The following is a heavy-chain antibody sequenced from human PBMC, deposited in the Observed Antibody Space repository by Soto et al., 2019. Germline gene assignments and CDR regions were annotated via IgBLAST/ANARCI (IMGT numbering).Heavy chain of an antibody. J-gene: IGHJ3*02. CDR1: GFTFSSYG. D-gene: IGHD2-2*01. CDR3: AKDRSQYQLPHDAFDI. V-gene: IGHV3-30*18. Sequence: PGGSLRLSCAASGFTFSSYGMHWVRQAPGKGLEWVAVISYDGSNKYYADSVKGRFTISRDNSKNTLYLQMNSLRAEDTAVYYCAKDRSQYQLPHDAFDIWGQGTMVTVS. CDR2: ISYDGSNK.